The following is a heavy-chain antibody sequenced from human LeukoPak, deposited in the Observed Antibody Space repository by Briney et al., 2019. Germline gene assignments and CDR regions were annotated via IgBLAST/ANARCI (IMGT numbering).Heavy chain of an antibody. CDR3: ASSIGDPSGYSYGSR. CDR1: GYTFTSYA. CDR2: INTNTGNP. J-gene: IGHJ4*02. V-gene: IGHV7-4-1*02. Sequence: ASVKVSCKASGYTFTSYAMNWVRQAPGQGLEWMRWINTNTGNPTYAQGFTGRFVFSLDTSASTAYLQISSLKAEDTAVYYCASSIGDPSGYSYGSRWGQGTLVTVSS. D-gene: IGHD5-18*01.